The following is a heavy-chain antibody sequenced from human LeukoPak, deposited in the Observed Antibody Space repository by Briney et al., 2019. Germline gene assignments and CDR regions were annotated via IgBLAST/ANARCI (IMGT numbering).Heavy chain of an antibody. D-gene: IGHD3-10*01. CDR3: ARDRGPRTGFMVREAYDY. CDR1: GFTFSDYW. V-gene: IGHV3-74*01. CDR2: ISSDGDTT. J-gene: IGHJ4*02. Sequence: TGRSLRLSCVASGFTFSDYWIHWVRQAPGKGLVWVSRISSDGDTTNYADSVKGRFTISRDNAKNTLYLQMNSLRVEDTAVYYCARDRGPRTGFMVREAYDYWGQGTLVTVSS.